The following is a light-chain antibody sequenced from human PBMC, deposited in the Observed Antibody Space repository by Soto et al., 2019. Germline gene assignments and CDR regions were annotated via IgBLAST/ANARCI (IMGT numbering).Light chain of an antibody. CDR2: EVS. J-gene: IGLJ2*01. Sequence: QSALTQPTSVSGSPGQSITLSCTGTSSDVGTYNFVSWYQQHPARAPKLIIYEVSNRPSGVSNRFSGSKSANTASLTISGLQAEDEADYYCSSYTTTFTLVFGGGTKLTVL. CDR3: SSYTTTFTLV. V-gene: IGLV2-14*01. CDR1: SSDVGTYNF.